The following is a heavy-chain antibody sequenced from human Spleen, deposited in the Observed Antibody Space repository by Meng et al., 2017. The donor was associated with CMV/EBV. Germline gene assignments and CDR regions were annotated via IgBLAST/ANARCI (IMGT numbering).Heavy chain of an antibody. D-gene: IGHD3-3*01. J-gene: IGHJ6*02. CDR2: VRYDGSDK. CDR3: AKDRYLEWFSMDV. V-gene: IGHV3-30*02. CDR1: GFTFDNYG. Sequence: GESLKISCAASGFTFDNYGMHWVRQAPGKGLEWVTFVRYDGSDKYYADSVKGQFTISRDNSKNTLYLQMNSRRAEDTAVYYCAKDRYLEWFSMDVWGQGTTVTVSS.